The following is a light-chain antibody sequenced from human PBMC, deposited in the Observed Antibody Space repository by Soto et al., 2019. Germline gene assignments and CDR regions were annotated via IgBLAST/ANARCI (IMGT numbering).Light chain of an antibody. CDR1: QSVSSN. J-gene: IGKJ2*01. Sequence: EIVMTQSPATLSVSPGERATLSCRASQSVSSNLAWYQQKPGQAPKLLIYGASGRATGIPGRLSGSGSGTDFTLTISSLQTKDFAVYYCQHYNNWPFSFGHGTKLQIK. V-gene: IGKV3-15*01. CDR2: GAS. CDR3: QHYNNWPFS.